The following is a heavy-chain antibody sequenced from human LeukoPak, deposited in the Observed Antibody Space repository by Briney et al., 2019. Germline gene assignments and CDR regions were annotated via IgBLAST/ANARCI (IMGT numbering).Heavy chain of an antibody. CDR3: ARVAVAYFDY. CDR1: GFTVSSTH. CDR2: IYSGGAA. J-gene: IGHJ4*02. V-gene: IGHV3-66*01. Sequence: GGSLRLSCAASGFTVSSTHMGWVRQAPGKWLEWVSVIYSGGAAYYPDSVKGRFTISRDLSKNTLYLQMNDLRAEDAAVYYCARVAVAYFDYWGQGTLVTVSS. D-gene: IGHD6-19*01.